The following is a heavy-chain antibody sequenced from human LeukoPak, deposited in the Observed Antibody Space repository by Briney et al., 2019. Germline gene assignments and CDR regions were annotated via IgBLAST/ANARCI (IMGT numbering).Heavy chain of an antibody. CDR2: IHTSGST. CDR3: ARALSSARQLVRYFDL. CDR1: GGSISRYF. D-gene: IGHD6-6*01. Sequence: PSETLSLTCSVSGGSISRYFWSWIRQPAGKGLEWIGRIHTSGSTNFNPSLKSRVIMSVDTSKNQFSLKLSSVTAADTAVYYCARALSSARQLVRYFDLWGRGTLVTVSS. J-gene: IGHJ2*01. V-gene: IGHV4-4*07.